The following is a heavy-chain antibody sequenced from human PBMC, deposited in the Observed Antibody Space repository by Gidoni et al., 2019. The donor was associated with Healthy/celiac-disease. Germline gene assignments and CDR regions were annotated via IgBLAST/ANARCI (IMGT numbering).Heavy chain of an antibody. V-gene: IGHV3-30-3*01. Sequence: QVQLVESGGGVVQPGRSLSLSCAASGFTFSSYAMHWVRQAPGKGLEWVAVISYDGSNKYYADSVKGRFTISRDNSKNTLYLQMNSLRAEDTAVYYCARAQQYRKEDWFDPWGQGTLVTVSS. CDR1: GFTFSSYA. J-gene: IGHJ5*02. CDR3: ARAQQYRKEDWFDP. D-gene: IGHD2-2*01. CDR2: ISYDGSNK.